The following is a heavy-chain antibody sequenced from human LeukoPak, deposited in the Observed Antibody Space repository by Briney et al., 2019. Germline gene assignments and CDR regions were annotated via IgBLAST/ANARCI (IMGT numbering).Heavy chain of an antibody. V-gene: IGHV3-21*01. CDR1: GFTFSSYS. J-gene: IGHJ5*02. D-gene: IGHD6-13*01. Sequence: KAGGSLRLSCAASGFTFSSYSTNWVRQAPGKGLEWVSSISSSSSYIYYADSVKGRFTISRDNSKNTLYLQMNSLRTEDTAVYYCARGDKQLVFNRNKGGFDPWGQGTLVTVSS. CDR2: ISSSSSYI. CDR3: ARGDKQLVFNRNKGGFDP.